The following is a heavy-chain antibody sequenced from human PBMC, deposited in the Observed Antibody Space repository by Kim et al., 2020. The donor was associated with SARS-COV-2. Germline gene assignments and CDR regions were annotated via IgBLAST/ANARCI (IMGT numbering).Heavy chain of an antibody. CDR3: ASTGVGAVGWFDP. V-gene: IGHV4-59*01. J-gene: IGHJ5*02. Sequence: SETLSLTCSVSGGAIRSYYLTWIRQPPGRRLEWIGYVYHTGNTNYNPSLRGRVTISLDTSKRQFSLTLTSVTAADTAVYYCASTGVGAVGWFDPWGQGTLVSVSS. CDR1: GGAIRSYY. D-gene: IGHD1-26*01. CDR2: VYHTGNT.